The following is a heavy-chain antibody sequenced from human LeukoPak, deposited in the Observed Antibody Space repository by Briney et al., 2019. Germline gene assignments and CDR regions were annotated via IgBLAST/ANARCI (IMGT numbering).Heavy chain of an antibody. J-gene: IGHJ4*02. V-gene: IGHV4-59*12. Sequence: PSETLSLTCTVSGGSINSYYWSWIRQPPGKRLEWIGWIYYSGSTNYNPSLKSRVTISVDTSKNQFSLKLSSVTAADTAVYYCARDAPYYDFWSGSAHDYWGQGTLVTVSS. CDR3: ARDAPYYDFWSGSAHDY. D-gene: IGHD3-3*01. CDR1: GGSINSYY. CDR2: IYYSGST.